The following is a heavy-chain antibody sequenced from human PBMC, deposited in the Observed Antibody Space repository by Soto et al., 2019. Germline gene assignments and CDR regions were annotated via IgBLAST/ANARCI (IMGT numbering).Heavy chain of an antibody. V-gene: IGHV1-46*01. CDR3: ARDGTMYSSSWFPLDY. CDR1: GYTFTSYY. Sequence: ASVKVSCKASGYTFTSYYMHWVLQAPGQGLEWMGIINPSGGSTSYAQKFQGRVTMTRDTSTSTVYMELSSLRSEDTAVYYCARDGTMYSSSWFPLDYWGQGTLVTVSS. J-gene: IGHJ4*02. CDR2: INPSGGST. D-gene: IGHD6-13*01.